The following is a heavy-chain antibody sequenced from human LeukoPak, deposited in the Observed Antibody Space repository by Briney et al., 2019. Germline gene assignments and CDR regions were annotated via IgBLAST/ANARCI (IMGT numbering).Heavy chain of an antibody. V-gene: IGHV3-23*01. Sequence: GGSLRLSCAATGFRFNNFVMNWVRQARGKGREGVATISSHGDATHYADSVKGRFTISRDNSMNTVYLQMTSLRAEDTAIYYCAKRSAESSGYFDSWGQGTLATASS. D-gene: IGHD6-19*01. CDR2: ISSHGDAT. J-gene: IGHJ4*02. CDR3: AKRSAESSGYFDS. CDR1: GFRFNNFV.